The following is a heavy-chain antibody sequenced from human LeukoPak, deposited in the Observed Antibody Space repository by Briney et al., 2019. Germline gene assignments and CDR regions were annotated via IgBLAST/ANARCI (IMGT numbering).Heavy chain of an antibody. D-gene: IGHD1-26*01. Sequence: PGGSLRLSCAASGFTVSSNYMSWVRQAPGKGLEWVSAIYSGGSTYYADSVKGRFTISRDNSKNTLYLQMNSLRAEDTAVYYCARSLGVGATYYFDYWGQGTLVTVSS. V-gene: IGHV3-53*01. J-gene: IGHJ4*02. CDR2: IYSGGST. CDR3: ARSLGVGATYYFDY. CDR1: GFTVSSNY.